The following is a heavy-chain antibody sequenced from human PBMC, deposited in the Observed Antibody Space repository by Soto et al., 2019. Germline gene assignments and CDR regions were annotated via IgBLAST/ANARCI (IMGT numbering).Heavy chain of an antibody. Sequence: ASVKVSCKASGGSFSTYAISWVRQAPGQGLEWMGGIIPIFGTPNYAQKFQGRVTITADRSTSTAYLELNSLRSEDTAVYYCAAPRTDGYKVPDPSTYYYYGLDVWGQGTTVTVLL. CDR2: IIPIFGTP. CDR3: AAPRTDGYKVPDPSTYYYYGLDV. CDR1: GGSFSTYA. J-gene: IGHJ6*02. V-gene: IGHV1-69*06. D-gene: IGHD5-12*01.